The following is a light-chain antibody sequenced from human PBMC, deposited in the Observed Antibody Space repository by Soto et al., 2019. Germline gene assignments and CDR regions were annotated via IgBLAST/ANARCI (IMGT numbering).Light chain of an antibody. J-gene: IGKJ5*01. CDR1: QSIGRY. CDR2: DAI. Sequence: EIVLTQSPATLSLSPGQRATLSCRASQSIGRYLAWYQQKPGLAPRLLIYDAINRATGIPGRFSGSGSGTDFTLTISSLEPEDFAVYYCQQRSNWPPITFGQGTRLEIK. V-gene: IGKV3-11*01. CDR3: QQRSNWPPIT.